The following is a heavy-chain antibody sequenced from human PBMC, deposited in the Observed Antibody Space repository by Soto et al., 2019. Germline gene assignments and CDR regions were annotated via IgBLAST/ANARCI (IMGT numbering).Heavy chain of an antibody. CDR3: ARERGGYNRGDFEF. D-gene: IGHD5-12*01. CDR2: INLRGGTT. Sequence: QVQLVQSGAEVRKPGASVRLSCETSGYNFNQYYIHWVRQAPGQGLEWMGIINLRGGTTEYAHKFRGRVTVTGDTSTSTAYMQLSSLRSEDTAVYYCARERGGYNRGDFEFWGQGTLVTVSS. J-gene: IGHJ4*02. V-gene: IGHV1-46*02. CDR1: GYNFNQYY.